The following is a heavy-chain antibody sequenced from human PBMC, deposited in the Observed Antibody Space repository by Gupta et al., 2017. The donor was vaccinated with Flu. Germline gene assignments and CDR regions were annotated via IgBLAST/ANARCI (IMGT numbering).Heavy chain of an antibody. J-gene: IGHJ4*02. CDR2: ISWNSGSI. CDR1: GFTFDDYA. V-gene: IGHV3-9*01. Sequence: EVQLVESGGGLVQPGRSLRLSCAASGFTFDDYAMHWVRQAPGKGLEWVSGISWNSGSIGYADSVKGRFTISRDNAKNSLYLQMNSLRAEDTALYYCAKDFRAIVGAIDYWGQGTLVTVSS. CDR3: AKDFRAIVGAIDY. D-gene: IGHD1-26*01.